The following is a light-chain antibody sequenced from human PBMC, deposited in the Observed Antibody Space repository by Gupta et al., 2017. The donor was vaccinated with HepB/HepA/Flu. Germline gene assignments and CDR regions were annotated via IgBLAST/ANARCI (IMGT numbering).Light chain of an antibody. CDR3: QQRNSTPRT. CDR2: AAS. V-gene: IGKV1-39*01. CDR1: QSIRSY. Sequence: DIHMTQSPSSLSASVGDRVTITCRESQSIRSYLNWYQQKPGKAPKLLIYAASSGKSGVPSRFSGSGSGTDFTLTISRRQPEDFATYYCQQRNSTPRTFGQGTKVEIK. J-gene: IGKJ1*01.